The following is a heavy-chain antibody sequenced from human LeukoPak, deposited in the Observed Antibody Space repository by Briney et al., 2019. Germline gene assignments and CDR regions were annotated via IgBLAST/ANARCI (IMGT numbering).Heavy chain of an antibody. CDR1: GYTFTSYG. V-gene: IGHV1-18*01. CDR3: ARGAYSSGWYGFYYYYMDV. Sequence: ASVKVSCKASGYTFTSYGISWVRQAPGQGLEWMGWISAYNGNTNYAQKLQGRVTMTTDTSTSTAYMELRSLRSDDTAVYYCARGAYSSGWYGFYYYYMDVWGKGTTVTVSS. CDR2: ISAYNGNT. D-gene: IGHD6-19*01. J-gene: IGHJ6*03.